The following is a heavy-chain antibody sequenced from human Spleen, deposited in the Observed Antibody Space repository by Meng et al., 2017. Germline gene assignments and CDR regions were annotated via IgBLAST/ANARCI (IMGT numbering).Heavy chain of an antibody. CDR2: TWYDGSNK. CDR3: ARGYCGGDNCLGGY. V-gene: IGHV3-33*01. Sequence: GESLKISCVASGFTFSSFGMHWVRQAPGKGLEWVAVTWYDGSNKYYTDSVKGRFTISRDNSKNTLYLQLNSLGAEDTAVYYCARGYCGGDNCLGGYWGQGTLVTVSS. D-gene: IGHD2-21*01. J-gene: IGHJ4*02. CDR1: GFTFSSFG.